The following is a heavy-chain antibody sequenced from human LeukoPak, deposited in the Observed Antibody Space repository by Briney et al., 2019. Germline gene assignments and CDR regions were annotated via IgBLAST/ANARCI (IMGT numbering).Heavy chain of an antibody. CDR2: IYHSGST. CDR3: ARLVTVNTRYFDY. Sequence: SETLSLTCTVSGYSISSGYYWGWIRQPPGKGLEWIGSIYHSGSTYYNPSLKSRVTISVDTSKNQFSLKLSSVAAADTAVYYCARLVTVNTRYFDYWGQGTLVTVSS. CDR1: GYSISSGYY. D-gene: IGHD4-17*01. V-gene: IGHV4-38-2*02. J-gene: IGHJ4*02.